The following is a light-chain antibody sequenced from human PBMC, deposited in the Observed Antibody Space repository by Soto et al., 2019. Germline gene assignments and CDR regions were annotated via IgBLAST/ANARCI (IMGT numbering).Light chain of an antibody. J-gene: IGKJ5*01. CDR3: QQRSNWPIT. V-gene: IGKV1-NL1*01. CDR1: QDIRNT. CDR2: AAS. Sequence: IQMTQSPSSLSASVGDRVAISCRASQDIRNTLAWYQQKPGEAPKLLIFAASNRATGIPARFSGSGSGTDFTLTISSLEPEDFAVYYCQQRSNWPITFGQGTRLEIK.